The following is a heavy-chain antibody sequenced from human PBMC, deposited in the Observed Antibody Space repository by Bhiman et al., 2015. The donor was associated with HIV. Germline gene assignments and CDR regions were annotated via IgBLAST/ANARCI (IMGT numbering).Heavy chain of an antibody. CDR2: ISWNSDNI. CDR1: GFTFDDYA. Sequence: EVQLVESGGGLVQPGRSLRLSCAASGFTFDDYAMHWVRQAPGKGLEWVSGISWNSDNIGYVDSVKGRFTISRDNARNSLYLEMNSLRADDTAVYYCACAALARGDDTDYWGQGTLVTVSS. D-gene: IGHD3-22*01. CDR3: ACAALARGDDTDY. V-gene: IGHV3-9*01. J-gene: IGHJ4*02.